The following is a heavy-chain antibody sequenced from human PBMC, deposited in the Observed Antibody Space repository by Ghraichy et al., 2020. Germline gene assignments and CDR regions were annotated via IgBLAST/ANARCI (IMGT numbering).Heavy chain of an antibody. CDR3: ARSSGWLSDY. CDR1: GFTFSNYW. D-gene: IGHD6-19*01. J-gene: IGHJ4*02. Sequence: GESLNISCAASGFTFSNYWMNWVRQAPGKGPEWVANIQKDGSAKYYVDSVKGRFSISRDNAKNSLFLQMNSLRAEDTAVYYCARSSGWLSDYWGQEALVTVSS. V-gene: IGHV3-7*01. CDR2: IQKDGSAK.